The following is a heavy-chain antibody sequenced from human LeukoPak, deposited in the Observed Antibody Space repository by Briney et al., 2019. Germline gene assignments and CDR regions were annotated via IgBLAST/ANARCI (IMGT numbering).Heavy chain of an antibody. Sequence: SETLSLTCAVYGGSFTGYYRSWIRQPPGKGLEWIGEINHSGSTNYNPSLKSRVTISVDTSKNQFSLKLTSVTAADTAVYYCARGAARRDGYKWGQGTQVTVSS. CDR1: GGSFTGYY. J-gene: IGHJ4*02. CDR2: INHSGST. D-gene: IGHD5-24*01. CDR3: ARGAARRDGYK. V-gene: IGHV4-34*01.